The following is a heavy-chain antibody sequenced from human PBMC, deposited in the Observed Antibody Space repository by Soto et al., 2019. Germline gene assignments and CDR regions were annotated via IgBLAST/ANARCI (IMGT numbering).Heavy chain of an antibody. D-gene: IGHD1-1*01. J-gene: IGHJ5*02. CDR2: ISASGGNT. V-gene: IGHV3-23*01. Sequence: EVQLLESGRGLVQPGGSLRLSCAASGFTYSGYAMSWVRQAPGRGLEWVSSISASGGNTYYADSVKGRFTISRDNSKNTLYLHMNSLSVEDTAIYYCAKDRSSAGTTVRFDPWGQGTLVTVSS. CDR1: GFTYSGYA. CDR3: AKDRSSAGTTVRFDP.